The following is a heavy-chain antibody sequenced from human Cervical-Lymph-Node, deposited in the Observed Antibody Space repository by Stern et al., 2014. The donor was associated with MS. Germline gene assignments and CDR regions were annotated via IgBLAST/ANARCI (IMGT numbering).Heavy chain of an antibody. J-gene: IGHJ5*01. CDR2: IGNSDTIV. CDR1: GFTFSDYY. CDR3: ARDRYSDVWISPNWFDS. D-gene: IGHD3-16*02. Sequence: QVQLQQSGGGLVKPGGSLRLSCAASGFTFSDYYMTWIRQSPEKGLEWISSIGNSDTIVHYADSVRGRFTISRDNARNSVYLQMNNLRAEDTAVYYCARDRYSDVWISPNWFDSWGQGTLVTVSS. V-gene: IGHV3-11*01.